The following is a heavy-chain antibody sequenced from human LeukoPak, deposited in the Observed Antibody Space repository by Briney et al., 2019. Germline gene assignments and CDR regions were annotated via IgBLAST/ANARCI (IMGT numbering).Heavy chain of an antibody. CDR1: GFTFRTYW. CDR2: IKQLGSEK. D-gene: IGHD1-1*01. Sequence: GGSLRLSCAASGFTFRTYWMSWVRQSPGKGLEWVANIKQLGSEKYYEDSVKGRFTISRDDAKNSLYLQMNSLRGEDTAVYYCTRQRGWDYFDEWGQGTLVTVSS. J-gene: IGHJ4*02. CDR3: TRQRGWDYFDE. V-gene: IGHV3-7*01.